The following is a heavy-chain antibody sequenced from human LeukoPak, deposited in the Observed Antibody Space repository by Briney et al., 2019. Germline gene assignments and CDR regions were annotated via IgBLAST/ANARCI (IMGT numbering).Heavy chain of an antibody. CDR1: GCSITGYH. CDR2: IYSSGST. V-gene: IGHV4-4*08. J-gene: IGHJ3*02. Sequence: SETLSLTCTVSGCSITGYHWSWIRQPPGKGLEWIGYIYSSGSTEYKPSLKSRATISADTSKNQFSLKLTSVTAADTTIYYCARRNDFDIWGQGTMVTVSS. CDR3: ARRNDFDI.